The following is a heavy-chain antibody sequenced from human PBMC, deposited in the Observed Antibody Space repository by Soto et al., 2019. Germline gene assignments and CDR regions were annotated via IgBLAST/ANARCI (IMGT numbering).Heavy chain of an antibody. CDR2: ISSSSSYI. V-gene: IGHV3-21*01. D-gene: IGHD6-25*01. J-gene: IGHJ5*02. CDR1: GFTFSSYS. CDR3: ARDGLTDSGGWFDP. Sequence: EVQLVESGGGLVKPGGSLRLSCAASGFTFSSYSMNWVRQAPGKGLEWVSSISSSSSYIYYADSVKGRFTISRDNAKNSLYLQMNRLRAEDTAVYYCARDGLTDSGGWFDPWGQGTLVTVSS.